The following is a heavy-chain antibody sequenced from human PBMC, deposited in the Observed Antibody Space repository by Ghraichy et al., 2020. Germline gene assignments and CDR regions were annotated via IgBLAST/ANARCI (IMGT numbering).Heavy chain of an antibody. Sequence: ESLNISCAVSGLSFSAYYLSWIRQPPGKGLEWIGEINHSGSTNYNPSRKSRVTISVDTSKNQFSLKLISVTAADTAVYYCVRLTHWGPGTLVTVP. V-gene: IGHV4-34*01. CDR3: VRLTH. J-gene: IGHJ4*02. D-gene: IGHD4/OR15-4a*01. CDR2: INHSGST. CDR1: GLSFSAYY.